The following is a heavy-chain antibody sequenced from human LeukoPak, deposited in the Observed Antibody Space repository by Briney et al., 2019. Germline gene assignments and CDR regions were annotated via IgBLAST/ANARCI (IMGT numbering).Heavy chain of an antibody. V-gene: IGHV4-59*01. J-gene: IGHJ2*01. CDR2: INYRGST. D-gene: IGHD3-22*01. CDR1: GGSIGSYY. Sequence: SETLSLTCTVSGGSIGSYYWNWIRQPPGKGLEWIGYINYRGSTNYNPSLKSRVTVSADTSKNQFSLKLSSVTAADTAVYYCARVTYYYDSSGYYYVGWYFDLWGRGTLVTVSS. CDR3: ARVTYYYDSSGYYYVGWYFDL.